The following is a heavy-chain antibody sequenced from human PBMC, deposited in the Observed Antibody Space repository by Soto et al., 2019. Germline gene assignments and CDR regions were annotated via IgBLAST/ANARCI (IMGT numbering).Heavy chain of an antibody. CDR1: GFTFSSYG. V-gene: IGHV3-33*01. J-gene: IGHJ4*02. Sequence: QVQLVESGGGVVQPGRSLRLSCAASGFTFSSYGMHWVRQAPGKGLEWVAVIWYDGSNKYYADSVKGRFTISRDNSKNTLYLQMNGLRAEDTAVYYCAGDDDFWSGYPLPLGYWGQGTLVTVSS. D-gene: IGHD3-3*01. CDR3: AGDDDFWSGYPLPLGY. CDR2: IWYDGSNK.